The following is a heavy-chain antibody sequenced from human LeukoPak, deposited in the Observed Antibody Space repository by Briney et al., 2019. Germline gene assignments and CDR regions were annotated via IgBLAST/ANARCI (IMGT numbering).Heavy chain of an antibody. D-gene: IGHD2-15*01. CDR3: ARLSDLLGYYYGMDV. CDR2: IYYSGIT. CDR1: GGSIRGSTYY. Sequence: SETLSLTCTVSGGSIRGSTYYWGWIRQPPGKGLEWIGNIYYSGITYYNPSLKSRVTISVDTSKNQFSLKLSSVTAADTAVYYCARLSDLLGYYYGMDVWGQGTTVTVSS. J-gene: IGHJ6*02. V-gene: IGHV4-39*07.